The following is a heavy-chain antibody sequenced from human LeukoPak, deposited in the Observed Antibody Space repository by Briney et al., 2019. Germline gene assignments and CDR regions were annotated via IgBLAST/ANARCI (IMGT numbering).Heavy chain of an antibody. J-gene: IGHJ5*02. Sequence: SETLSLTCTVSGGSISSYYWSWIRQPPGTGLEWSGYIYYSGSTNYNPSLKSRVTISVDTSKNQFSLKLSSVTAADTAVYYCARGGFTMVRGYNWFDPWGQGTLVTVSS. V-gene: IGHV4-59*08. CDR3: ARGGFTMVRGYNWFDP. CDR2: IYYSGST. D-gene: IGHD3-10*01. CDR1: GGSISSYY.